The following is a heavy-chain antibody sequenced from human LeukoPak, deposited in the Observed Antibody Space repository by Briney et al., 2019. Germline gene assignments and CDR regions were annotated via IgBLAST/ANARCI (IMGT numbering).Heavy chain of an antibody. V-gene: IGHV4-30-2*01. CDR2: IYHSGST. Sequence: PSETLSLTCTVSGGSISSGGYYWSWIRQPPGKGLEWIGYIYHSGSTYYNPSLKSRVTISVDRSKNQFSLKLSSVTAADTAVYYCARNMGILTGYYTHVLMDVWGKGTTVTVSS. CDR1: GGSISSGGYY. J-gene: IGHJ6*03. D-gene: IGHD3-9*01. CDR3: ARNMGILTGYYTHVLMDV.